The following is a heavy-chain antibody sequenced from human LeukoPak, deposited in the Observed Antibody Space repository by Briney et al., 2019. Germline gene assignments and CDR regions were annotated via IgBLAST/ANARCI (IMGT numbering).Heavy chain of an antibody. D-gene: IGHD5-18*01. Sequence: ASVKVSCKASGYTFTSYGISWVRQAPGQGHEWRGWISAYNGNTNYAQKLQGRVTMTTDTSTSTAYMELRSLRSDDTAVYYCARELRKRGYSYGYSWDYWGQGTLVTVSS. V-gene: IGHV1-18*01. CDR2: ISAYNGNT. CDR1: GYTFTSYG. CDR3: ARELRKRGYSYGYSWDY. J-gene: IGHJ4*02.